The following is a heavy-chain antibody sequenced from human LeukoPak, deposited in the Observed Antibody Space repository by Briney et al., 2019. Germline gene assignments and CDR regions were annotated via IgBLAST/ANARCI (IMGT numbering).Heavy chain of an antibody. CDR1: GFTFSDYY. V-gene: IGHV3-11*01. Sequence: SGGSLRLSCAASGFTFSDYYMSWVRQAPGKGLEWVSYISGSGGAIDYADSVKGRFTISRDNAKNSLYLEMNSLRAEDTAVYYCAWTGTGYYYYGMDVWGQGTTVTVSS. J-gene: IGHJ6*02. D-gene: IGHD3/OR15-3a*01. CDR2: ISGSGGAI. CDR3: AWTGTGYYYYGMDV.